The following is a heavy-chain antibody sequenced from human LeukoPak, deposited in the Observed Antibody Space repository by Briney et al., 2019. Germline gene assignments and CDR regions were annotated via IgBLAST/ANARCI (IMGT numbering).Heavy chain of an antibody. Sequence: PSETLSLTCAVSGYSISSGYYWGWIRQPPGKGLEWIGSIYHSGSTYYNPSLKSRVTISVDTSKNQFSLKLSSVTAADTAVYYCAGQPSNYFDYWGQGTLVTVSS. CDR2: IYHSGST. D-gene: IGHD4-11*01. CDR3: AGQPSNYFDY. CDR1: GYSISSGYY. J-gene: IGHJ4*02. V-gene: IGHV4-38-2*01.